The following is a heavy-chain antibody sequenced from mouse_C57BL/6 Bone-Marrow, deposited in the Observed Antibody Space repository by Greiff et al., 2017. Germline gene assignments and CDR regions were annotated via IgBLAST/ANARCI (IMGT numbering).Heavy chain of an antibody. Sequence: VQLQQPGAELVKPGASVKMSCKASGYTFTSYGITWVKQRPGQGLEWIGDIYPGSGSTNYTEKFKSKATLTVDTASSTAYMQLSSLTSEDSAVYYCATDIWYFDVWGTGTTVTVSS. CDR1: GYTFTSYG. J-gene: IGHJ1*03. CDR3: ATDIWYFDV. V-gene: IGHV1-55*01. CDR2: IYPGSGST.